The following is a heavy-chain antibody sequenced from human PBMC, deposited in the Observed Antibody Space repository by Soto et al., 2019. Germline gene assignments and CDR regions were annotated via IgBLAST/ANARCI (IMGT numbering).Heavy chain of an antibody. CDR1: GFTFSSYW. J-gene: IGHJ5*02. D-gene: IGHD2-15*01. CDR3: ARDFSIVVVHWFDP. Sequence: GGSLRLSCAASGFTFSSYWMSWVRQAPGKGLEWVANIKQDGSEKYYVDSVKSRFTISRDNAKNSLYLQMNSLRAEDTAVYYCARDFSIVVVHWFDPWGQGTLVTVSS. V-gene: IGHV3-7*03. CDR2: IKQDGSEK.